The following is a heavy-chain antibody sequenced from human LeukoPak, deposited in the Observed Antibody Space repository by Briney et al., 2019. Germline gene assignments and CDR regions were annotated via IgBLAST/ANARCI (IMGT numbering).Heavy chain of an antibody. CDR3: ARHEGHCTGGNCYSNAFDV. CDR2: VFHSGST. V-gene: IGHV4-59*08. J-gene: IGHJ3*01. CDR1: GGPISRYY. Sequence: PSETLSLTCTVSGGPISRYYWSWIRRPPGRGLEWIGYVFHSGSTKYNPSLKSRVTISLDTSKKQFSLNLTSVTATDTAVYFCARHEGHCTGGNCYSNAFDVWGQGTMVTVSS. D-gene: IGHD2-15*01.